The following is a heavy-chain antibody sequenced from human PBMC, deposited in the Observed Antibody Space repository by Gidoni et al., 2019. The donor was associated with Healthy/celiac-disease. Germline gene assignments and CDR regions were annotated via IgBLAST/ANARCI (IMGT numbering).Heavy chain of an antibody. D-gene: IGHD5-18*01. Sequence: QLQLQESGPGLVKPSATLSLPCTVSGGSISSSGYYWGGIRQPPGKGLEWIGSIYYSGSTYYNTSLKSRFTKSGDTSKNQFSLKLSSVTAADTAVYYCARRDTAHDYWGQGTLVTVSS. CDR2: IYYSGST. CDR1: GGSISSSGYY. CDR3: ARRDTAHDY. J-gene: IGHJ4*02. V-gene: IGHV4-39*01.